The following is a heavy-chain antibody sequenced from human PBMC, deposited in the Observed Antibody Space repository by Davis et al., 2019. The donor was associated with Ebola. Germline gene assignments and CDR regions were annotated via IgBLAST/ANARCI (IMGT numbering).Heavy chain of an antibody. Sequence: GESLKISCKDSGNSFTSHWIGWVRQLPGKRLEWMGIIYTGDSDTRYSPSFRGQVIISADKSIKTAFLQWSSLKASDTAMYYCASLRRTITGMDDAFDIWGQGTMVTVSS. CDR1: GNSFTSHW. CDR2: IYTGDSDT. D-gene: IGHD2-8*02. CDR3: ASLRRTITGMDDAFDI. V-gene: IGHV5-51*01. J-gene: IGHJ3*02.